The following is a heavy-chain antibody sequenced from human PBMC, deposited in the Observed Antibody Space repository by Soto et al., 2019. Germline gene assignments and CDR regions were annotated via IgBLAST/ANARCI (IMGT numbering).Heavy chain of an antibody. CDR1: GFSLSTSGVG. CDR2: IYWDDDK. J-gene: IGHJ6*03. V-gene: IGHV2-5*02. D-gene: IGHD3-3*01. Sequence: SGPTLVNPTQTLTLTCTFSGFSLSTSGVGVGWIRQPPGKALEWLALIYWDDDKRYSPSLKSRLTITKDTSKNQVVLTMTNMDPVDTATYYCAHATYYDFWSGYRYYYYYMDVWGKGTTVTVSS. CDR3: AHATYYDFWSGYRYYYYYMDV.